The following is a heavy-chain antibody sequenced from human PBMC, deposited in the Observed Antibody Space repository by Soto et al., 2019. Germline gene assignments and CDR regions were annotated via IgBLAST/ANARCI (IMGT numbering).Heavy chain of an antibody. CDR2: INHSGST. D-gene: IGHD3-16*01. J-gene: IGHJ6*03. Sequence: QVQLQQWGAGLLKPSETLSLTCAVYGGSFSGYYWSWIRQPPGKGLEWIGEINHSGSTNYNPSLKSRFTIKVDTSKNQFSLKLSSVTAADIAVYYCARVFRVSGSYEADYYYYYMDVWGKGTTVTGSS. CDR1: GGSFSGYY. V-gene: IGHV4-34*01. CDR3: ARVFRVSGSYEADYYYYYMDV.